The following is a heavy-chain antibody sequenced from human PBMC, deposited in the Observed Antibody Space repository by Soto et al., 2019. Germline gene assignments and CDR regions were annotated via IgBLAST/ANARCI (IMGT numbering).Heavy chain of an antibody. Sequence: ASVKVSCKASGYTFTSYDINWVRQATGQGLEWMGWMNPNSGNTGYAQKFQGRVTMTRNTSISTAYMELSSLRSEDTAVYYCARGHSITIFGVVIIRASDIWGQGTMVTVSS. D-gene: IGHD3-3*01. V-gene: IGHV1-8*01. CDR3: ARGHSITIFGVVIIRASDI. CDR2: MNPNSGNT. J-gene: IGHJ3*02. CDR1: GYTFTSYD.